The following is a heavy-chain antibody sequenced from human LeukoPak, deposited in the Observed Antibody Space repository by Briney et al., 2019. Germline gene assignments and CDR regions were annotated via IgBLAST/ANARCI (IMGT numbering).Heavy chain of an antibody. CDR3: ARLRYSSGWDLDYYYGMDV. CDR1: GYSFTSYW. J-gene: IGHJ6*02. D-gene: IGHD6-19*01. V-gene: IGHV5-10-1*01. Sequence: GESLRISCKGSGYSFTSYWISWVRQMPGKGLEWMGRVDPSDSSTNYSPSFQGHVTISTDKSITTAYLQWSSLKASDTAMYYCARLRYSSGWDLDYYYGMDVWGQGTTVTVSS. CDR2: VDPSDSST.